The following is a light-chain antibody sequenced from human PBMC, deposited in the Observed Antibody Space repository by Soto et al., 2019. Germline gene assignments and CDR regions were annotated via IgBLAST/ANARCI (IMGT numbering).Light chain of an antibody. CDR2: KTS. Sequence: DLQLTQSPSTLSASVGDRVTITCRASQTISSWLAWYQQKPGKAPNLLIYKTSNLESGVPSRFSGSGSGTEFTLTISGLQPDDFATYYCQYYNDYCWTFGQGTKVEIK. J-gene: IGKJ1*01. V-gene: IGKV1-5*03. CDR3: QYYNDYCWT. CDR1: QTISSW.